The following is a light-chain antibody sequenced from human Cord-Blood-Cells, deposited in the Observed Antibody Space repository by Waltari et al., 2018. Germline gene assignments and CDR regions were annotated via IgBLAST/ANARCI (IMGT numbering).Light chain of an antibody. Sequence: QSVLTQPPSASGTPGQRVTISCSGSSSNIGSNTVNWYQQLPGPGPNLLIYSNNQRPSGVPARFSGSKSGTSASLAISGLQSEDEADYYCAAWDDSLNGRVFGGGTKLTVL. J-gene: IGLJ3*02. CDR3: AAWDDSLNGRV. CDR2: SNN. V-gene: IGLV1-44*01. CDR1: SSNIGSNT.